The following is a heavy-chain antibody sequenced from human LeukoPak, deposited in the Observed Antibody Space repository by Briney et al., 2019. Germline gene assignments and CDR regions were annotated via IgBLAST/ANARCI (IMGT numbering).Heavy chain of an antibody. CDR1: GYSISSDYY. J-gene: IGHJ5*02. V-gene: IGHV4-38-2*02. CDR3: ARDHLANLASRLFDP. D-gene: IGHD3-3*01. CDR2: IHHSGRT. Sequence: SETLSLTCTVSGYSISSDYYWGWIRQPPGKGLAWIGSIHHSGRTYYNPSLKSRVTISVDTSKNQFSLKLSSVTAADTAVYYCARDHLANLASRLFDPWGQGTLVTVSS.